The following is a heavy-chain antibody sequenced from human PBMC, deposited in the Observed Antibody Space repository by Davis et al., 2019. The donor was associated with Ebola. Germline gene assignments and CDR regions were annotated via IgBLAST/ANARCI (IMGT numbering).Heavy chain of an antibody. J-gene: IGHJ4*02. D-gene: IGHD3-22*01. CDR3: ARGGYYYDSSNFPIGFDS. V-gene: IGHV1-46*01. Sequence: ASVKVSCKASGYTFTNYYIHWVRQAPGQGLEWMGIIRPSGGSTKYAQKLQGRLTMTRDTSTSTVYMELSSLRSEDTAVYYCARGGYYYDSSNFPIGFDSWGQGTLVTVSS. CDR2: IRPSGGST. CDR1: GYTFTNYY.